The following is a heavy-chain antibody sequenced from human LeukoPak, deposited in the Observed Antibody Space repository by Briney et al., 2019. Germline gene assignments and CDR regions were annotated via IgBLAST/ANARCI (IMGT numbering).Heavy chain of an antibody. CDR3: ARDRMDTANYYYYGMDV. J-gene: IGHJ6*02. V-gene: IGHV1-2*04. Sequence: ASVKVSCKASGYTFTGYYMHWVRQAPGQGLEWMGWINPNSGGTNYAQKFQGWVTMTRDTSISTAYMELSRLRSDDTAVYYCARDRMDTANYYYYGMDVWGQGTTVTVSS. D-gene: IGHD5-18*01. CDR2: INPNSGGT. CDR1: GYTFTGYY.